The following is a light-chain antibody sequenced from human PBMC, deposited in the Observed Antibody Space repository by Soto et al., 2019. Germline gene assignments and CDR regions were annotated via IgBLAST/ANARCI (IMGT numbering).Light chain of an antibody. CDR2: GAS. J-gene: IGKJ1*01. Sequence: EIVFTQSPGTLSLSPGERATLSCRASQSVSSTYLIWYQQTPGQAPRLLNYGASSRATGVPDRFSGGGSGTDFTLTISRLEPEDFAVYYRQHFVNSLTWTFGQGTKVDIK. CDR1: QSVSSTY. CDR3: QHFVNSLTWT. V-gene: IGKV3-20*01.